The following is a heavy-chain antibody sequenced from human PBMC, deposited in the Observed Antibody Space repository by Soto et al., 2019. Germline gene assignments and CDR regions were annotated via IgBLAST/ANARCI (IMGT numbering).Heavy chain of an antibody. Sequence: EVQLLESGGGLVQPGGSLRLSCAASGFIFSSYAMSWVRQAPGKGLEWVSAFSGTTSSTYYADSVKGRFTISRDNSKNTLYLQMNGLKAEDTAVYYCAKGQKWELPFAYWGQGALVTVSS. CDR1: GFIFSSYA. D-gene: IGHD1-26*01. CDR3: AKGQKWELPFAY. CDR2: FSGTTSST. J-gene: IGHJ4*02. V-gene: IGHV3-23*01.